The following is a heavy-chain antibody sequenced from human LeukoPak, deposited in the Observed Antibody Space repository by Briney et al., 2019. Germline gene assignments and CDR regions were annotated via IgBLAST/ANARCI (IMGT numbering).Heavy chain of an antibody. J-gene: IGHJ4*02. CDR3: AKESSYGDYDY. Sequence: GGSLRLSCAASGFTLSSHGMHWVRQAPGKGLEWVAGMWYDGSKEDYADSVKGRFTISRDMSKNTLYLQMNSLRAEDTAVYYCAKESSYGDYDYWGQGTLVTVSS. V-gene: IGHV3-33*03. D-gene: IGHD4-17*01. CDR2: MWYDGSKE. CDR1: GFTLSSHG.